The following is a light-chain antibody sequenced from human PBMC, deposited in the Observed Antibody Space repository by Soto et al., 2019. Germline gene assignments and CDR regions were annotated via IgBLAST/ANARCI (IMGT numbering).Light chain of an antibody. J-gene: IGKJ1*01. V-gene: IGKV1-17*01. CDR3: LQHHSFPRT. CDR2: ATS. CDR1: QNIDNY. Sequence: DIQMTQSPSSLSASLGDRVTITCRASQNIDNYLNWYQQKPGKAPKLLIYATSTLQSGAPSRFSGSGSGTEFILTISSLQPEDSATYYCLQHHSFPRTFGQGTKVDIK.